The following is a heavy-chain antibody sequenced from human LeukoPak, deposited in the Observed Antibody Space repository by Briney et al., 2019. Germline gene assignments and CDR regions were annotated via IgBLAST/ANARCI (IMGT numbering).Heavy chain of an antibody. CDR3: ARVGTTLWWATVTTKFDY. CDR2: INHSGST. D-gene: IGHD4-17*01. Sequence: SETLSLTCAVYSGSFSGYYWSWIRHPPRKGLEWIGEINHSGSTNYNPSLKSRVTISVDTSKNQFSLKLSSVTAADTAVYYCARVGTTLWWATVTTKFDYWGQGTLVTVSS. CDR1: SGSFSGYY. J-gene: IGHJ4*02. V-gene: IGHV4-34*01.